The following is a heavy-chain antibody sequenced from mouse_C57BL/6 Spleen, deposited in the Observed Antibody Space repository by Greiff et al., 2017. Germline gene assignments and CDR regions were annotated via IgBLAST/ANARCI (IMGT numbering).Heavy chain of an antibody. CDR1: GYTFTSYW. CDR3: ALYYDYEDAMDY. V-gene: IGHV1-74*01. D-gene: IGHD2-4*01. Sequence: QVQLQQPGAELVKPGASVKVSCKASGYTFTSYWMHWVKQRPGQGLEWIGRIHPSDSDTNYNQKFKGKATLTVDKSSSTAYMQLSSLTSEDSAVYYCALYYDYEDAMDYWGQGTSVTVSS. CDR2: IHPSDSDT. J-gene: IGHJ4*01.